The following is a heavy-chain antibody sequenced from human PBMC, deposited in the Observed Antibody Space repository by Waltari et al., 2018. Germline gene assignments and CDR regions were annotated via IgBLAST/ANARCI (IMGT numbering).Heavy chain of an antibody. Sequence: EVQLVESGGGLVQPGGSLRLSCSGSGFTFTNHWMRWVRQAPGKGPGWVASIKQDGSEKYYVDSMKGRFTISRDNAKNSLSLQMDSLRAEDTAVYFCARGVTTVEYWGQGTLVTVSS. J-gene: IGHJ4*02. CDR1: GFTFTNHW. CDR3: ARGVTTVEY. V-gene: IGHV3-7*04. D-gene: IGHD2-21*02. CDR2: IKQDGSEK.